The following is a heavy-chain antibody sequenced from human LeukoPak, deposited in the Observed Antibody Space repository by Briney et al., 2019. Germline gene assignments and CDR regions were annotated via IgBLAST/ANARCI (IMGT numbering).Heavy chain of an antibody. V-gene: IGHV1-18*01. CDR3: ATGETYSSFDH. Sequence: ASVKVSCRTSGYTFTSYGISWVRQAPGQGLEWMAWINPSNGNTKDARNLQGRVTMTTDTSTNTAYMELRNLRSSDTAVYSCATGETYSSFDHWGQGTLVTVSS. CDR1: GYTFTSYG. CDR2: INPSNGNT. J-gene: IGHJ4*02. D-gene: IGHD3-16*01.